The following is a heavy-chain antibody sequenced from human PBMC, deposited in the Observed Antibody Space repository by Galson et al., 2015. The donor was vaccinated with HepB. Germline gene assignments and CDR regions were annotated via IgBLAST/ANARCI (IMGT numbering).Heavy chain of an antibody. CDR1: GGTFSIYV. CDR3: ARSMEATIDYYHAMDV. Sequence: SVKVSCKASGGTFSIYVISWVRQAPGQGLEWIGGITPIFGKAKYAQRFQGRVTITADASTNTAYMELNSLRSEDTAEYYCARSMEATIDYYHAMDVWGQGTMVTVSS. J-gene: IGHJ6*01. CDR2: ITPIFGKA. D-gene: IGHD5-12*01. V-gene: IGHV1-69*13.